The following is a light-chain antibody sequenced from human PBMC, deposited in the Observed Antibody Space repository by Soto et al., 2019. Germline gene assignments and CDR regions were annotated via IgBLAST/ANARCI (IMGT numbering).Light chain of an antibody. J-gene: IGKJ1*01. CDR2: GTS. V-gene: IGKV3-20*01. CDR3: QHYGRSPPWT. CDR1: QSVDNHY. Sequence: EIVSKQSPGTLSLSPGERATLSCRASQSVDNHYIAWFQQNPGQAPRLLVYGTSTRPPGIPDRFSGGGSGTDFTLTISRLEPEDFAVYYCQHYGRSPPWTVGQGTQVDNK.